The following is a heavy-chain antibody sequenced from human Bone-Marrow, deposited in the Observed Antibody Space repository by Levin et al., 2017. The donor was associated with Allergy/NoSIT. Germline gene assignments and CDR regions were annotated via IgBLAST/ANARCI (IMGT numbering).Heavy chain of an antibody. J-gene: IGHJ4*02. Sequence: SETLSLTCTVSGDSITSYYWSWLRQPPGKGMEWIGYIYYSGSTNYNPSLKSRVTMSVDTSKNQITLNLSSVTAADTAVYYCARDAGGPFDFWGQGTLVTVSS. D-gene: IGHD2-8*02. CDR1: GDSITSYY. CDR3: ARDAGGPFDF. V-gene: IGHV4-59*01. CDR2: IYYSGST.